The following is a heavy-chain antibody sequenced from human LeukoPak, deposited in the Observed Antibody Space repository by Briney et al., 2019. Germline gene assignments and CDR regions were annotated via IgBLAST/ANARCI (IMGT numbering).Heavy chain of an antibody. CDR2: FHSSVTT. J-gene: IGHJ4*02. CDR3: ARPDYYDSGSYAY. V-gene: IGHV4-39*01. Sequence: SETLSLTCIVSGGSISSSSYYWGWIRQPPGKGLGWIGSFHSSVTTYYNPSLKSRVTISIDTSKNQFSLELSSVTAADTAVYYCARPDYYDSGSYAYWGQGSLVTVSS. CDR1: GGSISSSSYY. D-gene: IGHD3-10*01.